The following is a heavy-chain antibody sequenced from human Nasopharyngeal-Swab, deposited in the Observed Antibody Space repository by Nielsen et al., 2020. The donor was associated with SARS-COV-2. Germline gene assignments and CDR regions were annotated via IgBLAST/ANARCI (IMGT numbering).Heavy chain of an antibody. D-gene: IGHD3-3*01. V-gene: IGHV4-39*07. Sequence: SETLSLTCTVSGGSISSSSYYWGWIRQPPGKGLEWIGSIYYSGSTYYNPSLKSRVTISVDTSKNQFSLKLSSVTAADTAVYYCARDDDYDLLDYWGQGTLVTVSS. J-gene: IGHJ4*02. CDR1: GGSISSSSYY. CDR2: IYYSGST. CDR3: ARDDDYDLLDY.